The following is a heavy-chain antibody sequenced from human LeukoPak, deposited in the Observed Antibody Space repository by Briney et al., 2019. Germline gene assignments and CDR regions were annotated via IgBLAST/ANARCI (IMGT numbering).Heavy chain of an antibody. CDR2: ISGSGGST. J-gene: IGHJ4*02. CDR3: AKELISTSCSYFDY. Sequence: GSLRLSCAASGFTFSSYGMSWVRQAPGKGLEWVSAISGSGGSTYYADSVKGRFTISRDNPKNTLYLQMNSLRAEDTAVYYCAKELISTSCSYFDYWGQGTLVTVSS. V-gene: IGHV3-23*01. D-gene: IGHD2-2*01. CDR1: GFTFSSYG.